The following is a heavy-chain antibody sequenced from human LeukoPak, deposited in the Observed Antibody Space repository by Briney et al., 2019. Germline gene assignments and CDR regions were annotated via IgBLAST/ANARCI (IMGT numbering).Heavy chain of an antibody. CDR1: GGSISSGSYY. J-gene: IGHJ6*03. V-gene: IGHV4-61*02. D-gene: IGHD3-3*01. CDR2: IYTSGST. Sequence: PSQILSLTCTVSGGSISSGSYYWSWIRQPAGKGLEWIGRIYTSGSTNYNPSLKSRVTISVDTSKNQFSLKLSSVTAADTAVYYCARVGSGYYTPYELDYYMDVWGKGTTVTVSS. CDR3: ARVGSGYYTPYELDYYMDV.